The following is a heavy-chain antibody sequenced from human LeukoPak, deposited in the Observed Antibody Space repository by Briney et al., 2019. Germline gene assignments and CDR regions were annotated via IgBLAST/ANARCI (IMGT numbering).Heavy chain of an antibody. Sequence: SETLSLTCAVYGGSFSGYYRSWIRQPPGKGLEWIGEINHSGSTNYNPSLKSRVTISVDTSKNQCSLKLSSVTAADTAVYYCARGTAVGSMDVWGKGTTVTVSS. J-gene: IGHJ6*03. CDR1: GGSFSGYY. CDR3: ARGTAVGSMDV. V-gene: IGHV4-34*01. CDR2: INHSGST. D-gene: IGHD6-13*01.